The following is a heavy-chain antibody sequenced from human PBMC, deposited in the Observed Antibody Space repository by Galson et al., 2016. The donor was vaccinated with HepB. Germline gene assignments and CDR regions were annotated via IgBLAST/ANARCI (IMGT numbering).Heavy chain of an antibody. Sequence: SLRLSCATSEITFSSYAMTWVRQSPGKGLEWVSVISGRGGSIKYADSVKGRFTISRDNSKNTLYLQMNSLRAEDTAVYYCAKSPEAWYYDDTSGHYHFDYWGQGILVTVSS. D-gene: IGHD3-22*01. CDR3: AKSPEAWYYDDTSGHYHFDY. CDR1: EITFSSYA. V-gene: IGHV3-23*01. J-gene: IGHJ4*02. CDR2: ISGRGGSI.